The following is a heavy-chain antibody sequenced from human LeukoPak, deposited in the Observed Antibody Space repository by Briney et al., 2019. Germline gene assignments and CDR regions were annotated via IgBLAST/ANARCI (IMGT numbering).Heavy chain of an antibody. CDR1: GYTFTGYY. V-gene: IGHV1-2*02. CDR3: ARTYYYDSSGYPNWFDP. D-gene: IGHD3-22*01. J-gene: IGHJ5*02. CDR2: INPNSGGT. Sequence: ASVKVSSTASGYTFTGYYMHWVRQAPGQGLEWMGWINPNSGGTNYAQKFQGRVTMTRDTSISTAYMELSRLRSDDTAVYYCARTYYYDSSGYPNWFDPWGQGTLDTVSS.